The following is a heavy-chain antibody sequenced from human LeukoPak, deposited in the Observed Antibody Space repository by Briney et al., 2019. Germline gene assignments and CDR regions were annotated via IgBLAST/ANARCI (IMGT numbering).Heavy chain of an antibody. CDR3: ATAPILRGEGGEHYRCGMDV. Sequence: SETLSLTCAVRNESFTYYYWSWIRQPPGRGLEWVGEIDQSGTTTYNPSLKGRVTISQETTTSRFSLRLTSVTAADTAVYYWATAPILRGEGGEHYRCGMDVWGQGTTVIVS. D-gene: IGHD2-2*02. CDR1: NESFTYYY. V-gene: IGHV4-34*01. J-gene: IGHJ6*02. CDR2: IDQSGTT.